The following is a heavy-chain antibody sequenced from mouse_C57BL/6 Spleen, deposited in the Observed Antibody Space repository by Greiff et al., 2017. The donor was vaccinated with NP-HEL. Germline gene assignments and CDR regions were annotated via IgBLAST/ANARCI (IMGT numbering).Heavy chain of an antibody. D-gene: IGHD2-2*01. CDR1: GYSFTGYF. Sequence: VQLKQSGPELVKPGDSVKISCKASGYSFTGYFMNWVMQSHGQSLEWIGRINPYNGDTFYNQKFKGKATLTVDKSSSTAHMELRSLTSEDSAVYYCARSTMVRDYAMDYWGQGTSVTVSS. CDR3: ARSTMVRDYAMDY. CDR2: INPYNGDT. V-gene: IGHV1-20*01. J-gene: IGHJ4*01.